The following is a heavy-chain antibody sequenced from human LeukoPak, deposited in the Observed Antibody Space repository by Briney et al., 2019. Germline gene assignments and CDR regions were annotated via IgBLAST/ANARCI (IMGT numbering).Heavy chain of an antibody. CDR3: ARGGASSLPFNV. D-gene: IGHD3-16*01. Sequence: SETLSLTFTVSGCSISRHFWSWIRQPPGKGLDWIAYGSYSAYTNYNPSLISRVAISIDTSNNHFSLKLSSVTAADTAVYYCARGGASSLPFNVWGQGTLVTVSS. CDR1: GCSISRHF. V-gene: IGHV4-59*11. CDR2: GSYSAYT. J-gene: IGHJ3*01.